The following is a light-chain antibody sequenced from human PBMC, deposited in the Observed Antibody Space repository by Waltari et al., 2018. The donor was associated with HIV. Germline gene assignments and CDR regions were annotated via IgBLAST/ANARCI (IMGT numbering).Light chain of an antibody. V-gene: IGLV6-57*01. CDR2: TDN. Sequence: NFMLAQPHSVSESPGKTITISFTRTTGSIASNYVPWYQRRPGNPPATVIYTDNRRPSGVPDRFSGSIDSSSNSASLTISGLKTEDEADYYCQSYDRNSQVFGGGTKLTVL. CDR3: QSYDRNSQV. J-gene: IGLJ3*02. CDR1: TGSIASNY.